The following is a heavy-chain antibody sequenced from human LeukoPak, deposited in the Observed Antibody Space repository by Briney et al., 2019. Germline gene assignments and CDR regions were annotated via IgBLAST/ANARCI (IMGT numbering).Heavy chain of an antibody. J-gene: IGHJ4*02. CDR1: GYSFTTYY. Sequence: ASVKVSCKASGYSFTTYYMHWVRQAPGQGLEWMGWVNPNNGGTNYAQKFQGRVTMTRDTSISTAYMDLSSLRSDDTAVYYCARGDYGGALAYWGQGALVTVSS. CDR3: ARGDYGGALAY. V-gene: IGHV1-2*02. D-gene: IGHD4-23*01. CDR2: VNPNNGGT.